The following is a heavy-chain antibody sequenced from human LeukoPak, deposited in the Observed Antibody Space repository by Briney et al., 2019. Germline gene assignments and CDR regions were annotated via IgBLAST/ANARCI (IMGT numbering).Heavy chain of an antibody. D-gene: IGHD3-10*01. Sequence: QSGGSLRLSCAASGFTFSSYGMHWVRQAPGKGLEWVAVISYDGSNKYYADSVKGRFTISRDNSKNTLYLQMNSLRAEDTAVYYCAKDAHPMAPFDYWGQGTLVTVSS. CDR3: AKDAHPMAPFDY. CDR2: ISYDGSNK. J-gene: IGHJ4*02. CDR1: GFTFSSYG. V-gene: IGHV3-30*18.